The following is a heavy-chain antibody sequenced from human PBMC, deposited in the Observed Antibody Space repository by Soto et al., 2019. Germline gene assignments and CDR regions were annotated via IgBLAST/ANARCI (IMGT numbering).Heavy chain of an antibody. J-gene: IGHJ6*02. Sequence: SETLSLTCTVSGGSVSSGSHHWSWIRQPPGKGLEWIGYIYYSGSTNYNPSLKSRVTISVDTSKNQFSLKMSSVTAADTAVYFCARASRFTIFSAYYYDLDVWGQGTTVTVSS. D-gene: IGHD3-9*01. CDR3: ARASRFTIFSAYYYDLDV. CDR1: GGSVSSGSHH. V-gene: IGHV4-61*01. CDR2: IYYSGST.